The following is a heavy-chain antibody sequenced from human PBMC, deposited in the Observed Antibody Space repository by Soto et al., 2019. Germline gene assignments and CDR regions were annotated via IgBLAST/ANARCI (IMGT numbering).Heavy chain of an antibody. J-gene: IGHJ6*02. V-gene: IGHV3-33*01. CDR3: ARADYYDSSGYYFGYYGMDV. CDR2: IWYDGSNK. Sequence: PGGSLRLSCAASGFTFSSYGMHWVRQAPGKGLEWVAVIWYDGSNKYYADSVKGRFTISRDNSKNTLYLQMNSLRAEDTAVYYCARADYYDSSGYYFGYYGMDVWGQGTTVTVSS. D-gene: IGHD3-22*01. CDR1: GFTFSSYG.